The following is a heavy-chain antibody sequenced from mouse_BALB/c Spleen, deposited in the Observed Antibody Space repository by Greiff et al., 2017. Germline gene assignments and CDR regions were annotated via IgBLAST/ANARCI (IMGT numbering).Heavy chain of an antibody. J-gene: IGHJ2*01. CDR2: ISSGGGST. V-gene: IGHV5-12-1*01. CDR1: GFAFSSYD. D-gene: IGHD1-2*01. CDR3: ARHGRLPFDY. Sequence: EVKLVESGGGLVKPGGSLKLSCAASGFAFSSYDMSWVRQTPEKMLEWVAYISSGGGSTYYPDTVKGRFTISRDNAKNTLYLQMSSLKSEDTAMYYCARHGRLPFDYWGQGTTLTVSS.